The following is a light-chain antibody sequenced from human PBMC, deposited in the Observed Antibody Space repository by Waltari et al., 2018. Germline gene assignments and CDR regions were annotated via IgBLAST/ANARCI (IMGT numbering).Light chain of an antibody. CDR3: QQLNSYPPT. CDR2: AES. V-gene: IGKV1-9*01. Sequence: DTQLSQSPTLLTASVGDRANITCRASQVISSYLAWYQQKPGKTPKLLIYAESTLQSGVPSRFSGSGSGTEFTLTISSLQPEDFATYYCQQLNSYPPTFGPGTKVDIK. J-gene: IGKJ3*01. CDR1: QVISSY.